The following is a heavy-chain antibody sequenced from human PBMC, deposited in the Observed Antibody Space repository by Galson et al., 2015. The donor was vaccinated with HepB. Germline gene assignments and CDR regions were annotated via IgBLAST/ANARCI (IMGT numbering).Heavy chain of an antibody. Sequence: SLRLSCAASGFTFRDYYMTWIRQAPGEGLEWVSYLSSSGNTIYYADSVKGRFTVSRDNAKNSLYLQMNSLRAEDTAVYYCARDVPSGNYFSGGYYFDNWGRGTQVAVSS. CDR3: ARDVPSGNYFSGGYYFDN. V-gene: IGHV3-11*01. CDR1: GFTFRDYY. CDR2: LSSSGNTI. J-gene: IGHJ4*02. D-gene: IGHD1-26*01.